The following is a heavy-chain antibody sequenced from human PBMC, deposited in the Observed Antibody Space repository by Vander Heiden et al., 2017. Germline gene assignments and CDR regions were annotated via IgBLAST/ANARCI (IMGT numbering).Heavy chain of an antibody. V-gene: IGHV4-34*01. J-gene: IGHJ4*02. CDR1: GGSFSGYY. Sequence: QVQLQQWGAGLLKPSEPLSLTCAVYGGSFSGYYWSWIRQPPGKGLEWIREINHSGSTNYNPSLKSRVTISVDTSKNQFSLKLSSVTAADTAVYYCARGVGRYYGSGSYYNPGYWGQGTLVTVSS. CDR3: ARGVGRYYGSGSYYNPGY. CDR2: INHSGST. D-gene: IGHD3-10*01.